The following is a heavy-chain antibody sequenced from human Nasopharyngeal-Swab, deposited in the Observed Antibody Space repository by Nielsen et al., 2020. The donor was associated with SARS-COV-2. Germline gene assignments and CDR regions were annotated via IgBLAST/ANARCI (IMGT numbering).Heavy chain of an antibody. CDR1: GGSISSDF. D-gene: IGHD3-10*01. CDR2: IYYSGGT. J-gene: IGHJ4*02. CDR3: ARSPVRGVPFYSDY. V-gene: IGHV4-59*01. Sequence: ESLKISCSVSGGSISSDFWTWIRQTPGKGLEWIGNIYYSGGTNYNPSLKSRVTISVDTSKREFSLTLSSVTAADTAVYYCARSPVRGVPFYSDYWGRGTLVTVSS.